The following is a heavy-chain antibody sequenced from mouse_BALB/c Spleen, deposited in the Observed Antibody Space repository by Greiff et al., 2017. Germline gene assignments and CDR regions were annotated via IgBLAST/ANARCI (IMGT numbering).Heavy chain of an antibody. CDR1: GYTFTSYW. J-gene: IGHJ4*01. Sequence: QVQLQQPGAELVKPGASVKMSCKASGYTFTSYWMHWVKQRPGQGLEWIGVIDPSDSYTSYNQKFKGKATLTVDTSSSTAYMQLSSLTSEDSAVYYCTRLAYYGNLYAMDYWGQGTSVTVSS. D-gene: IGHD2-10*01. CDR2: IDPSDSYT. CDR3: TRLAYYGNLYAMDY. V-gene: IGHV1S127*01.